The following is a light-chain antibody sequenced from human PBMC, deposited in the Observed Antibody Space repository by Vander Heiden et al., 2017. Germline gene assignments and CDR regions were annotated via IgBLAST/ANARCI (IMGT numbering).Light chain of an antibody. CDR1: QTISTW. V-gene: IGKV1-5*03. CDR2: KAS. CDR3: KQYISYPYT. J-gene: IGKJ2*01. Sequence: DIQMTQSPSTLSASVGDRVTITCRASQTISTWLAWYQQKPGKAPKLLIYKASSLESRVPSRVSGSGCETEFTLTISSLQPDDFETYYCKQYISYPYTFGHGTKLEIK.